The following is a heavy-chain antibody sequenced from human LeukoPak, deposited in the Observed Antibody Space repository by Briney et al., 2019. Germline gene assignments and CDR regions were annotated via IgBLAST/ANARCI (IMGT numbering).Heavy chain of an antibody. D-gene: IGHD3-3*01. CDR2: IYYRGST. J-gene: IGHJ5*02. V-gene: IGHV4-59*01. CDR1: GGSISSYY. Sequence: SETLSLTCTVSGGSISSYYWSWIRQPPGKGLEWIGYIYYRGSTNYNPSLKSRVTISVDTAKNQFSLKLSSVTAADTAVYYCAREAIFGVVNKRGYNWFDPWGQGTLVTVSS. CDR3: AREAIFGVVNKRGYNWFDP.